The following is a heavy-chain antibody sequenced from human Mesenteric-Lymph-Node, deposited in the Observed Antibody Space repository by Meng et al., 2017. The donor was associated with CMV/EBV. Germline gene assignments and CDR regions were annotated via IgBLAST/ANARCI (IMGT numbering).Heavy chain of an antibody. D-gene: IGHD1-26*01. Sequence: SETLSLTCTVSGGSITNYYWTWIRQPPGKGLEWIGYIYSSGSTNYKASLRSRVIISVDTSKNQFSLELNSVTAADTAVYYCARGWGYNDCGLDVWGQGTTVTVSS. V-gene: IGHV4-59*01. CDR2: IYSSGST. CDR1: GGSITNYY. CDR3: ARGWGYNDCGLDV. J-gene: IGHJ6*02.